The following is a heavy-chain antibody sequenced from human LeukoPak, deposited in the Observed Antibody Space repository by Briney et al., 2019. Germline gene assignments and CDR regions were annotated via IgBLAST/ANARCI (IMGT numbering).Heavy chain of an antibody. J-gene: IGHJ4*02. CDR2: VDYTGST. CDR1: GGSISSYY. V-gene: IGHV4-59*01. CDR3: ARDEISSGWFTGFDY. Sequence: SETLSLTCTVSGGSISSYYWSWIRQPPGKGLEWIGYVDYTGSTNYNPSLKSRVIISVDSSKNQFSLNLISVTAADTAIYYCARDEISSGWFTGFDYWGQGTLVTVSS. D-gene: IGHD6-19*01.